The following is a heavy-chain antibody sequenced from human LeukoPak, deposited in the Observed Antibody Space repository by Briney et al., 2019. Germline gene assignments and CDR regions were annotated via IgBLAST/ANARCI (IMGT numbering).Heavy chain of an antibody. V-gene: IGHV4-61*02. CDR1: GGSISSSNYY. CDR2: IYTSEST. J-gene: IGHJ6*03. D-gene: IGHD3-10*01. Sequence: PSQTLSLTCSVSGGSISSSNYYWSWLRQPAGTGLEWLGRIYTSESTNYNPSLKSRVTISVDTSRNQFSLKLSSVTAADTAVYYCAREGLLWFGESTIPLNYYYYYMDVWGKGTTVTVSS. CDR3: AREGLLWFGESTIPLNYYYYYMDV.